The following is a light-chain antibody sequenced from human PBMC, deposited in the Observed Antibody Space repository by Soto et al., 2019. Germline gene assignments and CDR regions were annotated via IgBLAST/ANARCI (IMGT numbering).Light chain of an antibody. J-gene: IGKJ5*01. CDR1: QSIGNN. CDR2: DAS. CDR3: QQYNIWPPIT. Sequence: EIIMTQSPATLSVSPGERATVSCRASQSIGNNLAWYQQRSGQAPRLLIYDASTRATGIPASFSGSGSGTEFTLTISSLQTEDFAVYYCQQYNIWPPITFGQGTRLEIK. V-gene: IGKV3-15*01.